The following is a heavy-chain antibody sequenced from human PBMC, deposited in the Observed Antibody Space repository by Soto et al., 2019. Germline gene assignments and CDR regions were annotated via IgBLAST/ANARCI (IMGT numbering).Heavy chain of an antibody. D-gene: IGHD3-3*01. CDR3: ARSAGYDFQYARGDAFDI. Sequence: GESLKISCKGSGYSFTSYWIGWVRQMPGKGLEWMGIIYPGDSDTRYSPSFQGQATISADKSISTAYLQWSSLKASDTAMYYCARSAGYDFQYARGDAFDIWGQGTMVTVSS. V-gene: IGHV5-51*01. J-gene: IGHJ3*02. CDR2: IYPGDSDT. CDR1: GYSFTSYW.